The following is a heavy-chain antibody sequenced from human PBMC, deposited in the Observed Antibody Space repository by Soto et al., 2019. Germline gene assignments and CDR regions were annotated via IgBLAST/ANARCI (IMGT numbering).Heavy chain of an antibody. V-gene: IGHV1-3*01. CDR2: INAGNGNT. CDR3: ARSIVVVTATDY. D-gene: IGHD2-21*02. J-gene: IGHJ4*02. CDR1: GYTFTSYA. Sequence: ASVKVSCKASGYTFTSYAMHWVRQAPGQRLEWMGWINAGNGNTKYSQKFQGRVTITRDTSASTAYMELSSLRSEDTAVYYCARSIVVVTATDYSGPGTLVTGSS.